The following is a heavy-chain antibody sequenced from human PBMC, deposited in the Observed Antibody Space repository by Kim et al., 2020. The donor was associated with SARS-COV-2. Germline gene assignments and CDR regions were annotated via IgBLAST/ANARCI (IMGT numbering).Heavy chain of an antibody. V-gene: IGHV3-74*03. J-gene: IGHJ4*02. D-gene: IGHD3-16*02. CDR2: TNEDGTIT. CDR3: ARDVAGHYRR. Sequence: GGSLRLSCVASGFTLSRYWMHWVRQAPGQGLVWVSCTNEDGTITTYADSVRGRFTISRDNTKNTLYLQMDSLRAEDTAVYYCARDVAGHYRRWGQGSLV. CDR1: GFTLSRYW.